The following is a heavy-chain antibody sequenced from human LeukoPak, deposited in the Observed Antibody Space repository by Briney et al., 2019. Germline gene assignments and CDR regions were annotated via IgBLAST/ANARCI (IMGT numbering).Heavy chain of an antibody. J-gene: IGHJ4*02. D-gene: IGHD3-22*01. V-gene: IGHV3-53*01. CDR1: GFTVSSNY. Sequence: GGSLRLSCAASGFTVSSNYMSWVRQAPRKGLEWVSVIYSGGSTYYADSVKGRFTISRDNSKNTLYLQMNSLRAEDTAVYYCARGSTYYDSSGQVPFDYWGQGTLVTVSS. CDR3: ARGSTYYDSSGQVPFDY. CDR2: IYSGGST.